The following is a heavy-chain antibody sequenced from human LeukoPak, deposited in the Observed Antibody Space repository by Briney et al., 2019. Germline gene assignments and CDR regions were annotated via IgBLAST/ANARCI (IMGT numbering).Heavy chain of an antibody. V-gene: IGHV4-34*01. D-gene: IGHD4-17*01. CDR2: INHSGST. Sequence: SETLSLTCTVSGGSISSYYWSWIRQPPGKGLEWIGEINHSGSTNYNPSLKSRVTISVDTSKNQFSLKLSSVTAADTAVYYCARVKLRNWFDPWGQGTLVTVSS. CDR1: GGSISSYY. J-gene: IGHJ5*02. CDR3: ARVKLRNWFDP.